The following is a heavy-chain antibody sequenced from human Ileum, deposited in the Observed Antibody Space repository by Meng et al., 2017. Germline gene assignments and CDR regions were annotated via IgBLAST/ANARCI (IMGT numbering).Heavy chain of an antibody. V-gene: IGHV4-61*08. CDR1: GGSVSSAGYQ. CDR2: AST. CDR3: ARDHWGSLDY. J-gene: IGHJ4*02. D-gene: IGHD7-27*01. Sequence: QVHLQESVPGLVRPSATLSLICTVSGGSVSSAGYQWGWIRQPPGKGLEWIGYASTNYNPSLKSRVTISLDTSKNQFSLKLSSVTAADTAVYYCARDHWGSLDYWGQGILVTVSS.